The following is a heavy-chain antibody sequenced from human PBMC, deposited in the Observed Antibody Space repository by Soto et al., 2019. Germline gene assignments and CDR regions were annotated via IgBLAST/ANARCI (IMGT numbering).Heavy chain of an antibody. D-gene: IGHD3-10*01. CDR1: GYSISSGYY. J-gene: IGHJ4*02. Sequence: SETLSLTCAVSGYSISSGYYWGWIRQPPGKGLEWIGSIYHSGSTYYNPSLKSRVTISVDTSKNQFSLKLSSVTAADTAVYYCARDPVLLWFGELFYYFDYWGQGTLVTVSS. CDR3: ARDPVLLWFGELFYYFDY. V-gene: IGHV4-38-2*02. CDR2: IYHSGST.